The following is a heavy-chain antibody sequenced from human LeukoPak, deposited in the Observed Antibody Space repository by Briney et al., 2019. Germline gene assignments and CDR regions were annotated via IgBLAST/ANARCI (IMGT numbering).Heavy chain of an antibody. V-gene: IGHV3-7*01. J-gene: IGHJ4*02. D-gene: IGHD3-16*01. Sequence: GGSLRLSCVVSGFTFDMSMMTWVRQAPGEGAEWVAKMKEDGTEIFYAGSVDGRFTLSRDNSKNSLYLQMNSLRVEDTAVYYCATGGAPGGRFENWGQGTLVTVSS. CDR3: ATGGAPGGRFEN. CDR2: MKEDGTEI. CDR1: GFTFDMSM.